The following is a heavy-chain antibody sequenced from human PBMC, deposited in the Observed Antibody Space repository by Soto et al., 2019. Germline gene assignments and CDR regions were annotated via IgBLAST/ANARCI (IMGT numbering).Heavy chain of an antibody. D-gene: IGHD1-1*01. J-gene: IGHJ6*02. V-gene: IGHV1-3*01. CDR1: GFTLNTYD. CDR3: ARAVLWNGLEKGLDV. CDR2: ITAANDDT. Sequence: QVQLVQSGAEVKKPGASVKISCQASGFTLNTYDLYWVRQAPRQSLEWMGRITAANDDTQYSQTVQGRVTISWDTAANTAYFEISGLRSEDTATYYCARAVLWNGLEKGLDVWGQGTTV.